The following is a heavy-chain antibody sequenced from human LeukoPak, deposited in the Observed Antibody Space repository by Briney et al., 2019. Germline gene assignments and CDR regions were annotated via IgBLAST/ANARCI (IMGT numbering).Heavy chain of an antibody. D-gene: IGHD6-6*01. Sequence: PSETLSLTCTVSGGSISSRTYYWGWIRQPPGKGLEWIGSIYYSGSTYYNPSLKSRVTISVDTSKNQFSLKLSSVTAADTAVYYCARDWGVSARPGYMDVWGKGTTVTVSS. V-gene: IGHV4-39*02. CDR2: IYYSGST. CDR1: GGSISSRTYY. CDR3: ARDWGVSARPGYMDV. J-gene: IGHJ6*03.